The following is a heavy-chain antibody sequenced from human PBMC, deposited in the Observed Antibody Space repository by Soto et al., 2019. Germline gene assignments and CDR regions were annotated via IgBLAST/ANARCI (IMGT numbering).Heavy chain of an antibody. V-gene: IGHV4-34*01. CDR3: ARMSPPSGNWSTFDY. CDR2: INHSGST. D-gene: IGHD1-1*01. J-gene: IGHJ4*02. Sequence: SETLSLTCAVYGGSFSGYYWSWIRQPPGKGLEWIGEINHSGSTNYNPSLKSRVTISVDTSKNQFSLKLSSVTAADTAVYYCARMSPPSGNWSTFDYWGQGTLVTVSS. CDR1: GGSFSGYY.